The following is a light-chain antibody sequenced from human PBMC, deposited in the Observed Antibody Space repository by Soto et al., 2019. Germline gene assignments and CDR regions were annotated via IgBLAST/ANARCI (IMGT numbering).Light chain of an antibody. CDR2: AAS. Sequence: DIQMTQSPSSLSASVGDRVTITCRASQGISSYLAWYQQKPGKVPELLIYAASSLHSGVPSRFSDSGSGTDFTLTIGSLPSEDYSTCYVQKYDINPYTFGPGTKVEIK. CDR3: QKYDINPYT. J-gene: IGKJ3*01. CDR1: QGISSY. V-gene: IGKV1-27*01.